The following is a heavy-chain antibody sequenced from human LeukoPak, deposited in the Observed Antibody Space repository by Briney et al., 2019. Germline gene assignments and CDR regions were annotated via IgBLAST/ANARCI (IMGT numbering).Heavy chain of an antibody. Sequence: GGSLRLSCAASGFTFSGFTFSNYAMAWVRQAPGKGLEWVSAIGGSGVSTYYTDSVKGRFTISRDNSKNTLYLQMNSLRAEDTAVYYCANLPLYSSSSGADYWGQGTLVTVSS. J-gene: IGHJ4*02. CDR3: ANLPLYSSSSGADY. V-gene: IGHV3-23*01. D-gene: IGHD6-6*01. CDR2: IGGSGVST. CDR1: GFTFSGFTFSNYA.